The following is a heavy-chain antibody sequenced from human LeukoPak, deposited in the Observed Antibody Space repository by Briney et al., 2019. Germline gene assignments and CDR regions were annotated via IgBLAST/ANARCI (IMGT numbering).Heavy chain of an antibody. CDR3: ARDHETTRY. J-gene: IGHJ4*02. CDR1: GFTFSTYG. V-gene: IGHV3-30*02. Sequence: PGGSLRLSCAASGFTFSTYGMLWVRQAPGQGPEWVALIRYDGSNKYYADSVKGRFTISRDNSKNTLYLQMNSLRAEDTAVYYCARDHETTRYWGQGTLVTVSS. D-gene: IGHD4-17*01. CDR2: IRYDGSNK.